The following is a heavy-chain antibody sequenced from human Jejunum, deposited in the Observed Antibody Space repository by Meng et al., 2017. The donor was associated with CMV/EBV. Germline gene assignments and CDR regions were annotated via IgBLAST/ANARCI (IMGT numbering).Heavy chain of an antibody. V-gene: IGHV3-48*03. J-gene: IGHJ4*02. CDR1: GFTFSSYE. D-gene: IGHD3-3*01. CDR3: VRGGSSGTLKYFDY. Sequence: GFTFSSYEMNWVRQIPGKGLEWISYISASTSAIYYAASVKGRFTISRDNVKNSLYLLMESLRADDTAIYYRVRGGSSGTLKYFDYWGQGALVTVSS. CDR2: ISASTSAI.